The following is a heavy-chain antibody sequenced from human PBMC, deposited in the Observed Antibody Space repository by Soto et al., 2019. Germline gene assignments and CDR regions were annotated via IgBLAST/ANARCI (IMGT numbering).Heavy chain of an antibody. CDR3: ARSSALTISGVGGMDV. V-gene: IGHV1-2*02. D-gene: IGHD3-3*01. CDR2: INPNSGGA. Sequence: ASVKVSFKASGYSFTGYYIHWLRQAPGQGLEWMGWINPNSGGANYAQKFQGRVTMTRDTSTTTAYMELSRLRSDDTAVFYCARSSALTISGVGGMDVWGQGATVTVSS. J-gene: IGHJ6*02. CDR1: GYSFTGYY.